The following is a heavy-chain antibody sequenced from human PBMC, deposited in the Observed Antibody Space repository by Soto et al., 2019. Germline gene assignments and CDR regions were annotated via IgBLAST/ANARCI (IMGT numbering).Heavy chain of an antibody. CDR3: ARDLGYCSGGSCPISY. CDR2: ISAYNGNT. Sequence: GASVKVSCKASGYTFTSYGISWVRQAPGQGLEWMGWISAYNGNTNYAQKLQGRVTMTTDTSTSTAYMELRSLRSDDTAVYYCARDLGYCSGGSCPISYWGQGTLVTVSS. V-gene: IGHV1-18*01. CDR1: GYTFTSYG. D-gene: IGHD2-15*01. J-gene: IGHJ4*02.